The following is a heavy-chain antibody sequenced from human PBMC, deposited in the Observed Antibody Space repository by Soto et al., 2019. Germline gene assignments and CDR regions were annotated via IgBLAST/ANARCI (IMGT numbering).Heavy chain of an antibody. CDR2: IYPGDSDT. CDR1: GYSFTSYW. Sequence: EVQLVPSGAEVKQPGESLKISCKGSGYSFTSYWIGWVRQMPGKRLEGMGIIYPGDSDTRYSPSFQGQVTISADKSISTAYLQCSSLKASDTAMYYCARLTIYSYSSSWYEDYWGQGTLVTVSS. CDR3: ARLTIYSYSSSWYEDY. J-gene: IGHJ4*02. V-gene: IGHV5-51*01. D-gene: IGHD6-13*01.